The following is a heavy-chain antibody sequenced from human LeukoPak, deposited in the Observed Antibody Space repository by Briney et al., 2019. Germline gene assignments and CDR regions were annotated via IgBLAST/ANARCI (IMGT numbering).Heavy chain of an antibody. D-gene: IGHD6-19*01. CDR1: GFTFSSYD. J-gene: IGHJ4*02. CDR3: ARSYDSGEGGYFDY. CDR2: IGTAGDT. V-gene: IGHV3-13*01. Sequence: GGSLRLSCTAPGFTFSSYDMHWVRQATGKGLEWVSAIGTAGDTYYPGSVKGRFTISRENAKNSLYLQMNSLRAGDTAVYYCARSYDSGEGGYFDYWGQGTLVTVSS.